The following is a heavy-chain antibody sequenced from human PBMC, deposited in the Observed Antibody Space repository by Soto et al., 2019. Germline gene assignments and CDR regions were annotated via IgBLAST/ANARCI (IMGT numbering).Heavy chain of an antibody. J-gene: IGHJ4*02. V-gene: IGHV4-31*03. CDR2: IYYSGST. CDR3: ARDRGEGSYLDY. CDR1: GGSISSGGYY. D-gene: IGHD3-10*01. Sequence: QVQLQESGPGLVKPSQTLSLTCTVSGGSISSGGYYWSWIRQHPGKGLEWIGYIYYSGSTYYNPSLKGRVTISVDTSKNQFSLKLSSVTSADTAVYYCARDRGEGSYLDYWGQGTLVTVSS.